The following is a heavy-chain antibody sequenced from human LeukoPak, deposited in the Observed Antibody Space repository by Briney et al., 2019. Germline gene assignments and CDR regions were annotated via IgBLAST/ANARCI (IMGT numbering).Heavy chain of an antibody. J-gene: IGHJ4*02. CDR2: IIPIFCTA. Sequence: ASVKVSCKASGGTFSSYAISWVRQAPGQGLEWMGGIIPIFCTANYAQKFQGRVTITADESTSTAYMELSSLRSEDTAVYYCARGRRGEYYFDYWGQGTLVTVSS. CDR1: GGTFSSYA. CDR3: ARGRRGEYYFDY. V-gene: IGHV1-69*01. D-gene: IGHD3-10*01.